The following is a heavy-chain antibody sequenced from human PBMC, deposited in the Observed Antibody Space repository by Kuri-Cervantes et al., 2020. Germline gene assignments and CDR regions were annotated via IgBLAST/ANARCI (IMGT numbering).Heavy chain of an antibody. J-gene: IGHJ4*03. D-gene: IGHD5-18*01. CDR2: MNPNSGNT. V-gene: IGHV1-8*01. CDR1: GYTFTSYD. CDR3: ASEGAAMVGGYFDY. Sequence: ASVKVSCKASGYTFTSYDINWVRQATGQGLEWMGWMNPNSGNTGYAQKFQGRVTMTRNTSISTAYMELSSLRSDDTAVYYCASEGAAMVGGYFDYWGQGTLVTVSS.